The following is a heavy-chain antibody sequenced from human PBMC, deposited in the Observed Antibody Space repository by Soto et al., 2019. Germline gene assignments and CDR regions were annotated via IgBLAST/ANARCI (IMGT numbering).Heavy chain of an antibody. CDR1: GGTFSSYT. Sequence: QVQLVQSAAEVKKPGSSVKGSWKASGGTFSSYTISWVRQAPGQGLGWMGRIIPILGIVNYAQKFQGRVTITAYKSTRTAYMELGSLRSEDTAVYYCASDMDDYIWYFDLWGRGTLVTVSS. V-gene: IGHV1-69*02. D-gene: IGHD3-16*01. CDR3: ASDMDDYIWYFDL. J-gene: IGHJ2*01. CDR2: IIPILGIV.